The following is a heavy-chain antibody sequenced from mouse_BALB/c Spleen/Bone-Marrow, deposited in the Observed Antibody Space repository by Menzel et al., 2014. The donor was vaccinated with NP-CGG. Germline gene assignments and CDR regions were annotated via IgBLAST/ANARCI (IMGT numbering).Heavy chain of an antibody. CDR2: IYPGDGDT. D-gene: IGHD2-3*01. Sequence: VQLQQSGAELVRPGSSVKISCKASGYAFSSYWMNWAKQRPGQGLEWIGQIYPGDGDTNYNGKFKGKATLTADKSSSTAYMQLSSLTSEDSAVYFCARLDGYYPYYAMDYWGQGTSVTVSS. CDR1: GYAFSSYW. CDR3: ARLDGYYPYYAMDY. J-gene: IGHJ4*01. V-gene: IGHV1-80*01.